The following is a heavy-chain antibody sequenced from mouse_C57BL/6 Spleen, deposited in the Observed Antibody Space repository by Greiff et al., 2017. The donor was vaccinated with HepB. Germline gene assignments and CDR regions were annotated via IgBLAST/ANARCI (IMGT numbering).Heavy chain of an antibody. CDR3: ARSITTVVATDYYAMDY. J-gene: IGHJ4*01. CDR2: IDPNSGGT. CDR1: GYTFTSYW. D-gene: IGHD1-1*01. V-gene: IGHV1-72*01. Sequence: QVQLQQPGAELVKPGASVKLSCKASGYTFTSYWMHWVKQRPGRGLEWIGRIDPNSGGTKYNEKFKSKATLTVDKPSSTAYMQLSSLTSEDSAVYYGARSITTVVATDYYAMDYWGQGTSVTVSS.